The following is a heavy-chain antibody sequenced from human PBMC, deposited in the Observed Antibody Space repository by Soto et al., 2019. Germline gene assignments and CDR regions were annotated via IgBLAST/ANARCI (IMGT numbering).Heavy chain of an antibody. V-gene: IGHV3-23*01. J-gene: IGHJ1*01. CDR1: GFTFRSYP. Sequence: GSLVLACVGCGFTFRSYPVNWVRQAPGKGLEWVSAISGTSDMTYYANSVTGRFTISRDNSKNTLYLQVSSLRVEDTDIYYCAKHRWGATTVTSINWGRGTLVTVYS. D-gene: IGHD4-4*01. CDR3: AKHRWGATTVTSIN. CDR2: ISGTSDMT.